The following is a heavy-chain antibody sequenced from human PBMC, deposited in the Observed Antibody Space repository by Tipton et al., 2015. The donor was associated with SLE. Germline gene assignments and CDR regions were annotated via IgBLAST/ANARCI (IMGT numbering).Heavy chain of an antibody. D-gene: IGHD4-17*01. J-gene: IGHJ2*01. CDR1: GGSIRTGGYY. Sequence: GLVKPSETLSLTCTVSGGSIRTGGYYWNWIRQHPGKGLEWIGYIYYSGSTYYNPALKSRLTISVETPKSQFSLELSSVTAADTAVYYCARLRRDFGDYGWYFDLWGRGTLVTVSS. CDR2: IYYSGST. V-gene: IGHV4-31*03. CDR3: ARLRRDFGDYGWYFDL.